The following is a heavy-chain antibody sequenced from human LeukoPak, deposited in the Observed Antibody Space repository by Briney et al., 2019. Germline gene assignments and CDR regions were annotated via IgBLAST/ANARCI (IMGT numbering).Heavy chain of an antibody. V-gene: IGHV3-23*01. D-gene: IGHD1-26*01. CDR1: GFTFTSYA. Sequence: GGSLRLSCAASGFTFTSYAMSWVRQAPGKGLEWVSMISGSGGSTFYADSVKDRFTISRDNSKSTVYMQMNGLGAEDTAVYYCVKRLVGTNDWGQGTMVTVSS. CDR2: ISGSGGST. CDR3: VKRLVGTND. J-gene: IGHJ3*01.